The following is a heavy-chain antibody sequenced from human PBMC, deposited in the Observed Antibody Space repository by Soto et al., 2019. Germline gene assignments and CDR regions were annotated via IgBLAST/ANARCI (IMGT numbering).Heavy chain of an antibody. Sequence: GESLKISCKGSGYKFASFWLNWVRQIPGKGLEWVGRIDPTDSFTNYSPPFEGLVTISVDKSISTAYLQWSTLQASDTAIYYCARPASGSSRDAFDIWGQGTTVTV. CDR2: IDPTDSFT. CDR1: GYKFASFW. J-gene: IGHJ3*02. CDR3: ARPASGSSRDAFDI. V-gene: IGHV5-10-1*01. D-gene: IGHD2-15*01.